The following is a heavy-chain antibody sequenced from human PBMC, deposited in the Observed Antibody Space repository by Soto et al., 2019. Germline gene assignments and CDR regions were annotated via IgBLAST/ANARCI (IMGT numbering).Heavy chain of an antibody. CDR2: INHSGST. V-gene: IGHV4-34*01. CDR1: GGSFSGYY. D-gene: IGHD3-9*01. CDR3: ARASYYDILTGMYYFDY. Sequence: PSETLSLTCAVYGGSFSGYYWSWIRQPPGKGLEWIGEINHSGSTNYNPSLKSRVTISVDTSKNQFSLKLSSVTAADTAVYYCARASYYDILTGMYYFDYWGQGTLVTVS. J-gene: IGHJ4*02.